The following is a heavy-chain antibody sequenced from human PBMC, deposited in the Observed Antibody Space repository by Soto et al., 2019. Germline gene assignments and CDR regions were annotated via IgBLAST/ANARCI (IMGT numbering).Heavy chain of an antibody. CDR2: IYYSGTT. J-gene: IGHJ4*02. CDR1: GGSISSYY. D-gene: IGHD6-13*01. V-gene: IGHV4-59*01. Sequence: SETLSLTCTVSGGSISSYYWSWIRQPPGNGLECIVYIYYSGTTYHNPSLKSRVSMLMDTSKSQFFLKLSSVTVADTAFYFCASRGPNSNSWSNFDYWGQGTLVTVSS. CDR3: ASRGPNSNSWSNFDY.